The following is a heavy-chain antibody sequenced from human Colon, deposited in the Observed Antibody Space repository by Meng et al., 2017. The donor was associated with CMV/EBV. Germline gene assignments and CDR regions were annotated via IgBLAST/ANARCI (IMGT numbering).Heavy chain of an antibody. D-gene: IGHD6-13*01. CDR1: GGTFSSYA. V-gene: IGHV1-69*05. J-gene: IGHJ6*02. Sequence: SVKVSCKASGGTFSSYAISWVRQAPGQGLEWMGGIIPIFGTANYAQKFQGRVTITTDESTSTAYMELSSLRSEDTAVYYCAVCNSTLAAAGTYYYYGMDVWGQGTTVTVSS. CDR2: IIPIFGTA. CDR3: AVCNSTLAAAGTYYYYGMDV.